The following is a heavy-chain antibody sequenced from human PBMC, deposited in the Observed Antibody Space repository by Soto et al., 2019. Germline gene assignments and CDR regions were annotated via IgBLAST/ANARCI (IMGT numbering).Heavy chain of an antibody. CDR3: ARGVIAYSDRPGYYGLEF. CDR1: GGIFNKYA. Sequence: QVQLVQSGAEVKKPGSSVKVSCKASGGIFNKYAFSWVRQSPGQGLEWMGGIIPIFGTTNYAQKFEGRVKISADESTSRAFMELNSLRSEDTAIYYFARGVIAYSDRPGYYGLEFWGQGTLVTVSS. CDR2: IIPIFGTT. J-gene: IGHJ4*02. D-gene: IGHD3-22*01. V-gene: IGHV1-69*01.